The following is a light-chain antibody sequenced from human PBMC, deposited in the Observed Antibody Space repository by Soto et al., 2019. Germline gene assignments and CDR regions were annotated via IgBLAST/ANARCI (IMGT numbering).Light chain of an antibody. Sequence: DIKMTHSPSTLSASVGDRVTITCRASQSISSWLAWYQQKPGKAPKLLIYRASSLESGVPARFSGSGSGTEFTLTISSLQPDDFATYYCQQYNSYSRTFGQGTKVDIK. CDR3: QQYNSYSRT. V-gene: IGKV1-5*03. CDR2: RAS. J-gene: IGKJ1*01. CDR1: QSISSW.